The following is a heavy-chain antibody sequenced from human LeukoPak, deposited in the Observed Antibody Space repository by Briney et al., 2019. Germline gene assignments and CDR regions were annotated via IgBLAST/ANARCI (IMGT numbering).Heavy chain of an antibody. D-gene: IGHD3-22*01. Sequence: PSGTLSLTCAVSSGSISSSKWWSWVRQPPGKGLEWIGEIYHSGSTNYNPSLKSRVTISVDKSKDQFSLKLTSVTAADTAVYYCARGDSSGYPDYWGEGRLVTVSS. V-gene: IGHV4-4*02. CDR3: ARGDSSGYPDY. CDR2: IYHSGST. CDR1: SGSISSSKW. J-gene: IGHJ4*02.